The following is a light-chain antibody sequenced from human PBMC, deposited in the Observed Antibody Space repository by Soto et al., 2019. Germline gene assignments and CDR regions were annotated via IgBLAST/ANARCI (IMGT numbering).Light chain of an antibody. J-gene: IGKJ1*01. Sequence: DIKMNQSPSILSASVGERVTITCRASQSISTLLAWYQQKPGKAPKLLIFQASSLESGVPSRFSGSGSGTEFTLTISSLQTDDFATYYCQHYNSYLGTFGQGTKVDIK. CDR3: QHYNSYLGT. V-gene: IGKV1-5*03. CDR1: QSISTL. CDR2: QAS.